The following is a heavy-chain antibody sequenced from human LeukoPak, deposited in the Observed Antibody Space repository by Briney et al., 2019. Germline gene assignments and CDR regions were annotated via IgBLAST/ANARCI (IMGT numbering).Heavy chain of an antibody. J-gene: IGHJ4*02. CDR2: IYYSGST. CDR1: GGSISSSSYY. CDR3: ASRSTVTTFGYYFDY. D-gene: IGHD4-17*01. Sequence: SETLSLTRTVSGGSISSSSYYWGWIRQPPGKGLEWIGSIYYSGSTYYNPSLKSRVTISVDTSKNQFSLKLSSVTAADTAVYYCASRSTVTTFGYYFDYWGQGTLVTVSS. V-gene: IGHV4-39*01.